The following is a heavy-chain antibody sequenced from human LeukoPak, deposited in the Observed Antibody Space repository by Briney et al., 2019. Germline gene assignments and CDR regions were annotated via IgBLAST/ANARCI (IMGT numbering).Heavy chain of an antibody. V-gene: IGHV4-34*01. CDR1: GGSFSGYY. CDR3: ARGDYDYVWGSYRHNAFDI. J-gene: IGHJ3*02. Sequence: PSETLSLTCAVYGGSFSGYYWSWIRQPPGKGLEWIGEINHSGSTNYNPSLKSRVTISVDTSKNQFSLKLSSVTAADTAVYHCARGDYDYVWGSYRHNAFDIWGQGTMVTVSS. CDR2: INHSGST. D-gene: IGHD3-16*02.